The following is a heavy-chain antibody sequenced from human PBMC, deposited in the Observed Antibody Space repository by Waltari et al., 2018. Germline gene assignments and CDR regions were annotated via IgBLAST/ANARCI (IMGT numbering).Heavy chain of an antibody. CDR1: GGTFSSYA. Sequence: QVQLVQSGAEVKKPGSSVKVSCKASGGTFSSYAISWVRQAPGQGLEWMGGIIPSFGTANYAQKFQGRGTITADESTGTAYMELSSLRSEDTAVYYCARDRSYYYDSSFPDIWGQGTMVTVSS. V-gene: IGHV1-69*13. CDR2: IIPSFGTA. J-gene: IGHJ3*02. CDR3: ARDRSYYYDSSFPDI. D-gene: IGHD3-22*01.